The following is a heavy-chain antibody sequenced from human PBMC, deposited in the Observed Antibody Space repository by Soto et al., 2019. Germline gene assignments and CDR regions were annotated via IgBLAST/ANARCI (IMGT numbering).Heavy chain of an antibody. Sequence: QVQLVESGGGVVQPGRSLRLSCAASGITFSSYSMHWVRQAPGKGLQWVAVTSFDGSNKYYADSVKGRFTISRDNSKSTLYLQMNSLRGDDTAVYYCARVATVFGVAPFGMDVWGQGTTVTVSS. J-gene: IGHJ6*02. CDR2: TSFDGSNK. CDR1: GITFSSYS. D-gene: IGHD3-3*01. V-gene: IGHV3-30-3*01. CDR3: ARVATVFGVAPFGMDV.